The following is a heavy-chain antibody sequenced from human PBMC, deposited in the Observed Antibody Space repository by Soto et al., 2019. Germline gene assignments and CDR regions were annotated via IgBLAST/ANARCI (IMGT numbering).Heavy chain of an antibody. J-gene: IGHJ3*02. Sequence: GGSLRLSCAASGFTFSSYEMNWVRQAPGKGLEWVSYISSSGSTIYYADSVKGRFTISRDNAKNSLYLQMNSLRAEDTAVYYCARELNSSSWYDAFDIWGQGTMVTVSS. CDR3: ARELNSSSWYDAFDI. CDR1: GFTFSSYE. CDR2: ISSSGSTI. D-gene: IGHD6-13*01. V-gene: IGHV3-48*03.